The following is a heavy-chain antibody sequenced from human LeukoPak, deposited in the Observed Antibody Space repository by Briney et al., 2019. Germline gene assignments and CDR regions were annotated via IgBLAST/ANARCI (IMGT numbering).Heavy chain of an antibody. CDR2: TYYRSKWYN. CDR1: GDSVSSNSAA. J-gene: IGHJ6*03. D-gene: IGHD6-19*01. Sequence: SQTLSLTCAISGDSVSSNSAAWNWIRQSPSRGLEWLGRTYYRSKWYNDYAVSVKSRITINPDTSKNQFSLQLNSVTPEDTAVYYCARELSSGWSYYCYYYYMDVWGKGTTVTVSS. V-gene: IGHV6-1*01. CDR3: ARELSSGWSYYCYYYYMDV.